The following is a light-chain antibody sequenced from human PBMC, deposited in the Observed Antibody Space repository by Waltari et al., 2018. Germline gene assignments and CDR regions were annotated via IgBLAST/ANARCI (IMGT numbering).Light chain of an antibody. CDR1: SNAVGGYGY. Sequence: QSALTQPASVSGSPGQSITISCTGTSNAVGGYGYVSWYQKYPGKAPKLIIYEVSYRPSGISTRFSGSKSGNTASLTISGLQAEDEADYYCSSHTATVPHVFGTGTRVTVV. J-gene: IGLJ1*01. CDR2: EVS. V-gene: IGLV2-14*01. CDR3: SSHTATVPHV.